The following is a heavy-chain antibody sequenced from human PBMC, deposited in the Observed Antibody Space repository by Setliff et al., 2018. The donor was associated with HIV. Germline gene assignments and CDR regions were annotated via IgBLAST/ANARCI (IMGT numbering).Heavy chain of an antibody. Sequence: PGGSLRLSCAASGFTFSSYAMSWVRQAPGKGLEWVSTFGGSGDGTYYADSVKGRFTISRDNSKSALYLQMNSLRAEDTAIYHCAKGVGVATAGGTLDAFDVWGQGTMVTVSS. V-gene: IGHV3-23*01. CDR3: AKGVGVATAGGTLDAFDV. D-gene: IGHD6-13*01. J-gene: IGHJ3*01. CDR2: FGGSGDGT. CDR1: GFTFSSYA.